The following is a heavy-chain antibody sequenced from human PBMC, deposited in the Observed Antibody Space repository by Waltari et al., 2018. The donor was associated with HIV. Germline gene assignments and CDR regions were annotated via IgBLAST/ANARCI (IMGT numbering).Heavy chain of an antibody. CDR3: ARDSGFDY. CDR2: INSGNGNT. Sequence: QVQLVKSGAEVKKPGASVKVSCKASGYTFTTYTVQWVRQAPGQRLEWMGGINSGNGNTKYSQKFQGRVTITRDTSASTAYMELSSLRSEDTAVYYCARDSGFDYWGQGTLVTVSS. V-gene: IGHV1-3*01. D-gene: IGHD6-25*01. J-gene: IGHJ4*02. CDR1: GYTFTTYT.